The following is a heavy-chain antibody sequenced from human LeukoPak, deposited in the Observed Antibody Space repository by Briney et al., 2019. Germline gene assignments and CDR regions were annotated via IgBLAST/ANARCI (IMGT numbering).Heavy chain of an antibody. CDR2: ISGSGSGGST. V-gene: IGHV3-23*01. D-gene: IGHD5-24*01. CDR1: GFTFSSSA. J-gene: IGHJ4*02. CDR3: AKSGYNRFDY. Sequence: GGSLRLSCATSGFTFSSSAMSWVRQAPGKGLEWVSSISGSGSGGSTYYADSVKGRFTISRDNSKNTLYLQMNSLRAEDTAVYYCAKSGYNRFDYWGQGTLVTVSS.